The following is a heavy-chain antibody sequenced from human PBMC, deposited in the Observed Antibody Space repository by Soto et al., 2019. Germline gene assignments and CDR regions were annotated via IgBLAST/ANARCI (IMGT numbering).Heavy chain of an antibody. J-gene: IGHJ4*02. CDR3: VTSTYDDFWSGYF. CDR2: MNPNTGGA. CDR1: GYTFADFY. V-gene: IGHV1-2*02. D-gene: IGHD3-3*01. Sequence: ASVKVSCKTSGYTFADFYIHWVRQAPGQGFEWMGWMNPNTGGAVYAQKFLGRVAMTRDTSISTAYMELSRLSSNDTAVYFCVTSTYDDFWSGYFWGQGTLVTVSS.